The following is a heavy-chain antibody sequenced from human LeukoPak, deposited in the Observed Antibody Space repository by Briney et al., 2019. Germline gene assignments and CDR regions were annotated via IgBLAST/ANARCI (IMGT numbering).Heavy chain of an antibody. CDR1: GFTFSSYG. CDR3: AKVKTGTTRYYYYYGMDV. J-gene: IGHJ6*02. D-gene: IGHD1-7*01. Sequence: RRSLRLSCAPSGFTFSSYGTHWVGQAPGKGLEWVAVISYDGSNKYYADSVKGRFTISRDNSKNTLYLQMNSLRAEDTAVYYCAKVKTGTTRYYYYYGMDVWGQGTTVTVSS. V-gene: IGHV3-30*18. CDR2: ISYDGSNK.